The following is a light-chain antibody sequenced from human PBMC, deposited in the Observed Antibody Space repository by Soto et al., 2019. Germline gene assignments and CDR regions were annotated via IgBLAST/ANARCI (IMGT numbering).Light chain of an antibody. CDR2: GES. Sequence: EIVMTQSPATLSVSPGDRATLSCRASQSVSSNLAWYQQKPGQAPRLLIYGESTRATGIPARFSGSGSGTEFTLTLSSLQSEDFAVYYCQQYNNWPLTFGGGTKVEIK. CDR3: QQYNNWPLT. CDR1: QSVSSN. J-gene: IGKJ4*01. V-gene: IGKV3-15*01.